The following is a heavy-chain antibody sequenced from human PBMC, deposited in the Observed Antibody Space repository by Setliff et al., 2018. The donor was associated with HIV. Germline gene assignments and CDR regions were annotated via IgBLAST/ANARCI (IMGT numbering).Heavy chain of an antibody. V-gene: IGHV1-69*05. D-gene: IGHD3-16*01. J-gene: IGHJ4*02. CDR3: ANGGPGGQFDY. CDR1: GDTFTSYV. Sequence: GASVKVSCKASGDTFTSYVISWVRQAPGQGLEWMGGIVLMSNTADYAPKFQGRVTIARDTSASTAYMEMSSLRSEDTAVYYCANGGPGGQFDYWGQGTLVTVSS. CDR2: IVLMSNTA.